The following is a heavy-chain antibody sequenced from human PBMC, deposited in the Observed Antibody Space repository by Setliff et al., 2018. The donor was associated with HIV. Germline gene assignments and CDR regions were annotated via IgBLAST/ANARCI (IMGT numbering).Heavy chain of an antibody. Sequence: PGGSLRLSCVASGLTFNRYWMSWVRQVPGKGLEWVSNTKFDGSESYYVDSVKGRFTISRDNSKNTLYLQMNSLRAEDTAIYYCAKGFSRIVAVISDYWGLGTLVTVSS. D-gene: IGHD3-22*01. CDR2: TKFDGSES. J-gene: IGHJ4*02. CDR3: AKGFSRIVAVISDY. CDR1: GLTFNRYW. V-gene: IGHV3-7*03.